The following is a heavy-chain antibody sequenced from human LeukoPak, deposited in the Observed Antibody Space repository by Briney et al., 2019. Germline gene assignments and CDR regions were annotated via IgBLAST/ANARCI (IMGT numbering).Heavy chain of an antibody. V-gene: IGHV3-7*01. J-gene: IGHJ4*02. CDR3: AKDHTVYCSSTSCSQGY. CDR1: GFTFSSYW. D-gene: IGHD2-2*01. CDR2: IKQDGSEK. Sequence: GGSLRLSCAASGFTFSSYWMSWVRQAPGKGLEWVANIKQDGSEKYYVDSVKGRFTISRDNAKNSLYLQMNSLRAEDTAVYYCAKDHTVYCSSTSCSQGYWGQGTLVTVSS.